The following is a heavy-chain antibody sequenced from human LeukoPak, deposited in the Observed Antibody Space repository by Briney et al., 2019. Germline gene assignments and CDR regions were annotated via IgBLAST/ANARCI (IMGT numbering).Heavy chain of an antibody. D-gene: IGHD3-10*01. Sequence: SETLSLTCTVSGGSISSYYWSWIRQPPGKGLEWIGYIYYSGSTNYNPSLKSRVTISVDTSKNQFSLKLSSVTAADTAVYYCAGVGVRGRYYYMDVWGKGTTVTISS. V-gene: IGHV4-59*01. CDR1: GGSISSYY. CDR3: AGVGVRGRYYYMDV. CDR2: IYYSGST. J-gene: IGHJ6*03.